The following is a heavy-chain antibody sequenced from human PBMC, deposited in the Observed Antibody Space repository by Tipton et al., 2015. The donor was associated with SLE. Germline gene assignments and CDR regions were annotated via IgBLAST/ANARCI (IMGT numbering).Heavy chain of an antibody. CDR2: IYYSGST. V-gene: IGHV4-59*12. CDR1: GGSISSYY. J-gene: IGHJ4*02. D-gene: IGHD3-22*01. Sequence: TLSLTCTVSGGSISSYYWSWIRQPPGKGLEWVGYIYYSGSTNYNPSLKSRVTISVDTSKNQFSLKLSSVTAADTAVYYCARGRVVVNAYYFDYWGQGTLVPVSS. CDR3: ARGRVVVNAYYFDY.